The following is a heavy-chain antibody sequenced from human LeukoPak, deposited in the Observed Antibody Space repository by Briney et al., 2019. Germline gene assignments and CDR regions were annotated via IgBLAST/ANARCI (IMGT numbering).Heavy chain of an antibody. V-gene: IGHV1-46*01. J-gene: IGHJ4*02. D-gene: IGHD3-22*01. CDR1: GYTFTSYY. Sequence: ASVTVSCKASGYTFTSYYMHWVRQAPGQGLEWMGIINPSGGSTSYAQKFQGRVTMTRDTSTSTVYMELSGLRSEDTAVYYCARDRSPYYYDSSGYSSGNNPDYWGQGTLVTVSS. CDR2: INPSGGST. CDR3: ARDRSPYYYDSSGYSSGNNPDY.